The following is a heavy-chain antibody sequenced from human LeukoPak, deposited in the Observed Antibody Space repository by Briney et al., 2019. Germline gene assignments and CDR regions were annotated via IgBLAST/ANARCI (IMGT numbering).Heavy chain of an antibody. Sequence: PGGSLRLSCAASGFTFSSYGMHWVRQASGKGLEWVAVIWYDGSNKYYADSVKGRFTISRDNSKNTLYLQMNSLRAEDTAVYYCEKDRKADYYFDYWGQGTLVTVSS. CDR3: EKDRKADYYFDY. V-gene: IGHV3-33*06. J-gene: IGHJ4*02. CDR1: GFTFSSYG. D-gene: IGHD2-21*02. CDR2: IWYDGSNK.